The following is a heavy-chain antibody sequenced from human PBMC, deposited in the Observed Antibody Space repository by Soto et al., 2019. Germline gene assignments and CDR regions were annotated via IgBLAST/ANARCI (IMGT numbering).Heavy chain of an antibody. CDR1: GFTFSGSA. Sequence: GGSLRLSCAASGFTFSGSAMHWVRQASGKGLEWVGRIRSKANSYATAYAASVKGRFTISRDDSKNTAYLQMNSLKTEDTAVYYCTRRNDFWSGYYTDYYYGMDVWGQGTTVTVSS. J-gene: IGHJ6*02. CDR2: IRSKANSYAT. D-gene: IGHD3-3*01. CDR3: TRRNDFWSGYYTDYYYGMDV. V-gene: IGHV3-73*01.